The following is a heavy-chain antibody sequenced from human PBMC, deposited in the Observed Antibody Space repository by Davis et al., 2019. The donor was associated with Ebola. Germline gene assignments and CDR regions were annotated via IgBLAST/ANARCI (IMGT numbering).Heavy chain of an antibody. CDR3: ARDPSAHSYGYYYFDY. D-gene: IGHD5-18*01. V-gene: IGHV4-39*07. CDR2: IYYSGST. J-gene: IGHJ4*02. Sequence: SETLSLTCTVSGGSISSSSYYWGWIRQPPGKGLEWIGSIYYSGSTYYNPSLKSRVTISVDTSKNQFSLKLSSVTAADTAVYYCARDPSAHSYGYYYFDYWGQGTLVTVSS. CDR1: GGSISSSSYY.